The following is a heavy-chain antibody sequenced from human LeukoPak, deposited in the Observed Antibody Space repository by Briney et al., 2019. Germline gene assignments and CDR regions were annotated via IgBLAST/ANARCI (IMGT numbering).Heavy chain of an antibody. Sequence: GGSLRLSCAASGFAFTSYAMSWVRQAPGKGLEWVSVIYSGGSTYYADSVKGRFTISRDNSKNTLYLQMNSLRAEDTAVYYCASGHSYVKIDYWGQGTLVTVSS. CDR3: ASGHSYVKIDY. CDR1: GFAFTSYA. J-gene: IGHJ4*02. V-gene: IGHV3-66*01. CDR2: IYSGGST. D-gene: IGHD5-18*01.